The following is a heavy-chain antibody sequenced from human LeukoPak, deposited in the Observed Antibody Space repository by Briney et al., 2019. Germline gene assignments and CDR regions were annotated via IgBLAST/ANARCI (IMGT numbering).Heavy chain of an antibody. D-gene: IGHD1-26*01. CDR1: GFTFSSYS. J-gene: IGHJ2*01. V-gene: IGHV3-21*04. CDR3: AKDRTVGASYWYFDL. Sequence: GGSLRLSCAASGFTFSSYSMNWVRQAPGKGLEWVSSITSSGTYIYYADSLKGRFTISRDNAKNSLYLQMNSLRAEDTAIYYCAKDRTVGASYWYFDLWGRGTLVTVSS. CDR2: ITSSGTYI.